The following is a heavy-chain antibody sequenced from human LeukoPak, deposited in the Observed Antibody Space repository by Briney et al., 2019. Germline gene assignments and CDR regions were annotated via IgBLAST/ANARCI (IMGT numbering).Heavy chain of an antibody. CDR1: GFTFSSYW. V-gene: IGHV3-74*01. CDR3: ASLNYYDSSFQN. CDR2: INSDGSKI. J-gene: IGHJ1*01. D-gene: IGHD3-22*01. Sequence: GVSLRLSCAASGFTFSSYWMHWVRQAPGKGLVWVSRINSDGSKITYADSVKGRFTISRDNAKNTLYLQMNSLRAEDTAVYYCASLNYYDSSFQNWGQGTLVTVSS.